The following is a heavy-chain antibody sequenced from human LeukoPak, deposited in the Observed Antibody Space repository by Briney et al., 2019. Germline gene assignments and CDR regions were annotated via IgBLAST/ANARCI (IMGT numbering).Heavy chain of an antibody. CDR1: GGSISSSDYY. D-gene: IGHD2-8*01. CDR2: IYYTGST. J-gene: IGHJ5*02. Sequence: SETLSLTCTVSGGSISSSDYYWGWIRQPPGKGLEWLGNIYYTGSTSYNPSLKSRVTISVDTSKNQFSLYLSSVTAADTAVYYCARENYCTNGVCWAFDPWGQGTLVTVSS. CDR3: ARENYCTNGVCWAFDP. V-gene: IGHV4-39*07.